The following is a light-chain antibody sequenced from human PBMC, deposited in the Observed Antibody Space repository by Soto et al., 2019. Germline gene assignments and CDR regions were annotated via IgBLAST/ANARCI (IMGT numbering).Light chain of an antibody. CDR2: GAS. Sequence: EIVLTQSPGTLSLSPGERATLSCRASQRVNRNYLAWYQHKPGQAPRLLIYGASSRATGIPDRFSGSGSGTDFTLTIGRLEPEDSAVFYCQQYGISPHTFGQGTKLEIK. V-gene: IGKV3-20*01. CDR3: QQYGISPHT. CDR1: QRVNRNY. J-gene: IGKJ2*01.